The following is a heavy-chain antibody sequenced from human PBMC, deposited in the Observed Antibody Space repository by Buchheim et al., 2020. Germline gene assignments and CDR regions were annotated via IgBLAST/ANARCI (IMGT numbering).Heavy chain of an antibody. CDR3: ARGYPVTIGLIDY. V-gene: IGHV1-2*02. CDR1: GYTFTGYY. J-gene: IGHJ4*02. CDR2: INPKSGAT. Sequence: QVQLVQSGAEVKKPGASVKVSCKASGYTFTGYYMHWVRQAPGQGLEWMGWINPKSGATKYAEKFQGRVTMTSDTSITTAYMEVSRLTSDDTAMYYCARGYPVTIGLIDYWGQGTL. D-gene: IGHD2-8*01.